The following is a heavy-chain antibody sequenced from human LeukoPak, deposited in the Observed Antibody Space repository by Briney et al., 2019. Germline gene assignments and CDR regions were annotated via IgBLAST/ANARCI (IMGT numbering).Heavy chain of an antibody. CDR1: GGSISSGGYY. CDR2: IYYSGST. CDR3: ARVAAAGTPRFDY. V-gene: IGHV4-31*03. J-gene: IGHJ4*02. D-gene: IGHD6-13*01. Sequence: SETLSLTCTVSGGSISSGGYYWSWIRQHPGKGLEWIGYIYYSGSTYYNPSLKSRVTISVDTSKNQFSLKLSSVTAADTAVYYCARVAAAGTPRFDYWGQGTLVTVSS.